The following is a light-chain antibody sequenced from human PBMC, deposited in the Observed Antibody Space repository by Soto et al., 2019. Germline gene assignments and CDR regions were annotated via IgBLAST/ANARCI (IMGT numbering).Light chain of an antibody. CDR1: QSIYTK. CDR2: DAS. Sequence: EIVLTQSPGTLSLSPGEGATLSCRASQSIYTKLAWYQKESGQAPRLLIYDASTRAYGIPDRFSGSGSGTDFSLTISRLEPEDFAVYYCQQYAGSLYTFAQGTKVDIK. CDR3: QQYAGSLYT. J-gene: IGKJ2*01. V-gene: IGKV3-20*01.